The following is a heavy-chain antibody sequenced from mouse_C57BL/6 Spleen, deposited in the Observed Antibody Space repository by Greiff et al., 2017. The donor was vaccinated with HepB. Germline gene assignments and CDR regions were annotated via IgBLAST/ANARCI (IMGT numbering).Heavy chain of an antibody. CDR1: GYAFSSYW. J-gene: IGHJ4*01. Sequence: VQLKQSGAELVKPGASVKISCKASGYAFSSYWMNWVKQRPGKGLEWIGQIYPGDGDTNYNGKFKGKATLTADKSSSTAYMQLSSLTSEDSAVYFCVDGSDYAMDYWGQGTSVTVSS. V-gene: IGHV1-80*01. CDR3: VDGSDYAMDY. CDR2: IYPGDGDT.